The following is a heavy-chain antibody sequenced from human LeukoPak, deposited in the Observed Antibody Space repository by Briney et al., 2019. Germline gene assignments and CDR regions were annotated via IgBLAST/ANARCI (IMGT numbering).Heavy chain of an antibody. CDR2: ISDSGGRT. Sequence: GGALRLSCAVSGITLSNYGMTWVRQAPGKGLEWVAGISDSGGRTNYADSVKGRFTISRDNPKNTLYLQMNSLRAEDTAVYFCAKRGVVIRVILVGFHKEAYYFDSWGQGALVTVSS. V-gene: IGHV3-23*01. CDR1: GITLSNYG. D-gene: IGHD3-22*01. J-gene: IGHJ4*02. CDR3: AKRGVVIRVILVGFHKEAYYFDS.